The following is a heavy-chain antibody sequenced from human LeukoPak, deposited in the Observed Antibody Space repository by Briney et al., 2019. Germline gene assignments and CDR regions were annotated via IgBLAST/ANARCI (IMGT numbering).Heavy chain of an antibody. V-gene: IGHV3-9*01. D-gene: IGHD6-6*01. CDR1: GLTFDDYA. Sequence: GGSLRLSCAASGLTFDDYAMHWVRQAPGKGLEWVSGISWNSGSIGYADSVKGRFTISRDNAKNSLYLQMNSLRAEDTAVYYCARTYSSSPYYYYMDVWGKGTTVTVSS. CDR3: ARTYSSSPYYYYMDV. J-gene: IGHJ6*03. CDR2: ISWNSGSI.